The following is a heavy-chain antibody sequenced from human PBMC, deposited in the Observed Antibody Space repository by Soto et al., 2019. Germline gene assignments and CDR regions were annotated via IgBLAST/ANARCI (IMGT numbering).Heavy chain of an antibody. D-gene: IGHD3-9*01. CDR2: ISGSGGST. Sequence: GGSMILSCAASGFTFSSYSVSWVSQDPGKGLEWVSAISGSGGSTYYADSVKGRFTISRDNSKNTLYLQMNSLRAEDTAVYYCATNVLRYFDWLPKPYYFDYWGQGTLVTVSS. V-gene: IGHV3-23*01. J-gene: IGHJ4*02. CDR3: ATNVLRYFDWLPKPYYFDY. CDR1: GFTFSSYS.